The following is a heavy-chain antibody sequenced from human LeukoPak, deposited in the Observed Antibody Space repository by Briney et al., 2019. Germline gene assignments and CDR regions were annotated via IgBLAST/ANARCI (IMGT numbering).Heavy chain of an antibody. J-gene: IGHJ4*02. CDR1: GGSISSYY. Sequence: SETLSLTCTVSGGSISSYYWSWIRQPPGKGLEWIGYIYYSGSTNYNPSLKSRVTTSVDTSKNQFSLKLSSVTAADTAVYYCAAHYYDSFDYWGQGTLVTVSS. D-gene: IGHD3-22*01. CDR3: AAHYYDSFDY. V-gene: IGHV4-59*01. CDR2: IYYSGST.